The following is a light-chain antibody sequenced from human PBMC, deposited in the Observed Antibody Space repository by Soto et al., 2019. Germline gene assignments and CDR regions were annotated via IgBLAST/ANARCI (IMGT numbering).Light chain of an antibody. J-gene: IGKJ1*01. V-gene: IGKV3-20*01. CDR1: QSVSSSY. CDR3: QQYASSSRT. CDR2: DAS. Sequence: ENVLTQSPGTLSLSPGERATLSCRASQSVSSSYLAWYQQKPGQAPRLLIHDASSRATGIPDRFSGSGSGTDFTLTISRVEPEDFAVYSCQQYASSSRTFGQGTKLEIK.